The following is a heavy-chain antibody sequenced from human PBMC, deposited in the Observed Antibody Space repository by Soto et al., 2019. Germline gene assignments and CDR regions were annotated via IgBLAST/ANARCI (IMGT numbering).Heavy chain of an antibody. D-gene: IGHD4-17*01. Sequence: QVQLQQWGAGLLKPSETLSLTCGVYGESFSGYYWSWVRQPPGKGLEWIGEINHSGSTNYNPSLKIRVTISLDTSNTEFSLKLTSVTAADTAVYYCARGRYGDYENWFDPWGQGTLVTVSS. V-gene: IGHV4-34*01. CDR3: ARGRYGDYENWFDP. J-gene: IGHJ5*02. CDR2: INHSGST. CDR1: GESFSGYY.